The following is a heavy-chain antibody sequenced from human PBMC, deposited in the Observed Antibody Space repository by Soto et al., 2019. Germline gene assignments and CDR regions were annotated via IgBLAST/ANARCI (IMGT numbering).Heavy chain of an antibody. CDR2: ISNSSSYI. CDR3: GMPPTAVLLRCGDP. D-gene: IGHD3-10*01. CDR1: GVTISSYN. J-gene: IGHJ5*01. V-gene: IGHV3-21*01. Sequence: KPGEPLTLSCTASGVTISSYNRNWVRQPPGKGLEWVASISNSSSYIYYADSVKGRSTISRDNAKNSLYLQMTSLRAEATAVYYFGMPPTAVLLRCGDPWGQGTMVTVSS.